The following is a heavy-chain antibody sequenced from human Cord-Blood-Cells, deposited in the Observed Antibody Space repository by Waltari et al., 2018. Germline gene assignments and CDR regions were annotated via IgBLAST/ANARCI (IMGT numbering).Heavy chain of an antibody. V-gene: IGHV3-53*01. CDR2: IYSGGST. CDR3: AREAYSSGWYYFDY. CDR1: GFTVSSNY. Sequence: EVQLVESGGGLIQPGGSLRLSCAASGFTVSSNYMSWVRRAPAKGLEWVSVIYSGGSTYYADSVKGRFTISRDNSKNTLYLQMNSLRAEDTAVYYCAREAYSSGWYYFDYWGQGTLVTVSS. J-gene: IGHJ4*02. D-gene: IGHD6-19*01.